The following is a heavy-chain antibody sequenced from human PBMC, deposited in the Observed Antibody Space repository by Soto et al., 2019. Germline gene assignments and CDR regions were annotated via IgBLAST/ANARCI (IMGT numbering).Heavy chain of an antibody. CDR3: AKDTGDIVVVPAASNSAFDI. CDR2: ISWNSGSI. D-gene: IGHD2-2*01. CDR1: GFTFDDYA. V-gene: IGHV3-9*01. Sequence: HPGGSLRLSCAASGFTFDDYAMHWVRQAPGKGLEWVSGISWNSGSIGYADSVKGRFTISRDNAKNYLYLQMNSLRAEDTALYYCAKDTGDIVVVPAASNSAFDIWGQGTMVTVSS. J-gene: IGHJ3*02.